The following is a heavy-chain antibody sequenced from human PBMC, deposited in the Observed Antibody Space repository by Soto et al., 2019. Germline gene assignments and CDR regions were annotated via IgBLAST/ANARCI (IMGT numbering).Heavy chain of an antibody. CDR3: AKMERTQLWLLVQN. Sequence: PSETLSLTCTFSGASITNDAFFWTWVRQHPEKGLEWLAYITYGGSIYYDPSLRSRLTVSIDKSKSQFSLNVRSVTAADTAVYYCAKMERTQLWLLVQNWGQGLLVTVSS. CDR2: ITYGGSI. J-gene: IGHJ4*02. CDR1: GASITNDAFF. V-gene: IGHV4-31*03. D-gene: IGHD5-18*01.